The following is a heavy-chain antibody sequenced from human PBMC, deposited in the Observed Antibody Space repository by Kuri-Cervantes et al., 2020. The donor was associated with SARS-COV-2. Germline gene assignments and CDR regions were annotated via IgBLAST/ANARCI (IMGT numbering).Heavy chain of an antibody. Sequence: ASVKVSCKASAYTFSDSGVSWVRQAPGQGLEWMGWISAYNGNTDYAQKFQGRVTMTTDTSTSTAYMELRSLRADDTAVYYCARGGEDAVQETRNWFEPWGQGTQVTVSS. CDR3: ARGGEDAVQETRNWFEP. V-gene: IGHV1-18*01. D-gene: IGHD3-10*01. CDR2: ISAYNGNT. J-gene: IGHJ5*02. CDR1: AYTFSDSG.